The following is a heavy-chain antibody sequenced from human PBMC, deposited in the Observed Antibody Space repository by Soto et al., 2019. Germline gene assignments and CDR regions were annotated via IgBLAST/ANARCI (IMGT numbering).Heavy chain of an antibody. J-gene: IGHJ4*02. CDR2: IKSNADGGTT. Sequence: PGGSLRLSCAASGFTFINAWMNWVRQAPGKGLEWVGRIKSNADGGTTDYAAPVKGRFTISRDDSENTLYLQMNSLKTEDTAMYYCTTVGYFDWSLSYWGQGTLVTVSS. CDR3: TTVGYFDWSLSY. CDR1: GFTFINAW. D-gene: IGHD3-9*01. V-gene: IGHV3-15*07.